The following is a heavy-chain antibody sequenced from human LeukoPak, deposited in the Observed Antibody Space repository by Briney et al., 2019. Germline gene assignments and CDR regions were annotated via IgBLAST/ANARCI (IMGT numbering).Heavy chain of an antibody. J-gene: IGHJ4*02. D-gene: IGHD5-12*01. V-gene: IGHV4-59*01. CDR3: ARRSGYDSLDY. CDR2: IYYSGST. CDR1: GGSISSYY. Sequence: PSGTLSLTCTVPGGSISSYYWSWIRQPRGMGLEWIGYIYYSGSTNYNPSLKSRVTISVDTSKNQFSLKLSSVTAADTAVYYCARRSGYDSLDYWGQGTLVTVSS.